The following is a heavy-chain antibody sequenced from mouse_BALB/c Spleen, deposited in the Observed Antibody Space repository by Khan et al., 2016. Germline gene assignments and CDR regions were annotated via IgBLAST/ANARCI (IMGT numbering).Heavy chain of an antibody. CDR3: ATSYFYGYYFDY. V-gene: IGHV5-17*02. J-gene: IGHJ2*01. CDR2: ISGDSNTI. D-gene: IGHD1-1*01. Sequence: EVELVESGGGLVQPGRSQKLSCAASGFTFNSYGMHWVRQAPEKGLEWVAYISGDSNTIYYADTVKGRFTISRDHPKNTLFLQMTSLMSEDTAIYYCATSYFYGYYFDYWGPGTTLTVS. CDR1: GFTFNSYG.